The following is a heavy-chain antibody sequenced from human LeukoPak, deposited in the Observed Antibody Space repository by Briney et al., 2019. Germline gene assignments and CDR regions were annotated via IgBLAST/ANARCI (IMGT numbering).Heavy chain of an antibody. Sequence: GGSLRLSCAASGFTFSGSAMHWVRQASGKGLEWVGRIRSKANSYATAYAASVKGRFTISRDDSKNTAYLQMNSLKTEDTAVYYCTRHVQDTAMDPRLDYFDYWGQGTLVTVSS. CDR2: IRSKANSYAT. J-gene: IGHJ4*02. CDR1: GFTFSGSA. CDR3: TRHVQDTAMDPRLDYFDY. V-gene: IGHV3-73*01. D-gene: IGHD5-18*01.